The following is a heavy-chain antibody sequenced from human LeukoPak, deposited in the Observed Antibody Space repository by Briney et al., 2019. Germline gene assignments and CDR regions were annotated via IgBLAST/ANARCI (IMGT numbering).Heavy chain of an antibody. CDR2: INYAGNT. CDR3: ARDLGSKWPNWYFDL. CDR1: GGSISDFY. D-gene: IGHD5-12*01. V-gene: IGHV4-59*12. J-gene: IGHJ2*01. Sequence: SETLSLPCTVSGGSISDFYWSWVRQPPGKGLGWIAYINYAGNTNSNPLLKSRVIMSVDTSKKQFSLKLRSVTAADTAVYFCARDLGSKWPNWYFDLWGRGAMVSVSS.